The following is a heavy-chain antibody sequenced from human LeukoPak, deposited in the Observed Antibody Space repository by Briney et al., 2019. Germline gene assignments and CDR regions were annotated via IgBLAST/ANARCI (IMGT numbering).Heavy chain of an antibody. J-gene: IGHJ4*02. D-gene: IGHD6-19*01. V-gene: IGHV3-30*04. Sequence: PGGSLRLSCAASGFTFSSYFMHWVRQAPGKGLEWVAVISYDGSNEYYADSVKGRFTLSRDNSKNTLYLQMNSLRAEDTAVYHCARDTYASGWKYYFDYWGQGTLVTVSS. CDR1: GFTFSSYF. CDR3: ARDTYASGWKYYFDY. CDR2: ISYDGSNE.